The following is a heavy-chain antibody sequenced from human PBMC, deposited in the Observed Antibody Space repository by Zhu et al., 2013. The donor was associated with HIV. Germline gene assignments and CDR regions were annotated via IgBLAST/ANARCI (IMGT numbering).Heavy chain of an antibody. CDR1: GYTFTSYD. V-gene: IGHV1-8*01. CDR2: MNPNSGNT. Sequence: QVQLVQSGAEVKKPGASVKVSCKASGYTFTSYDINWVRQATGQGLEWMGWMNPNSGNTGYAQKFQGRVTMTRNTSISTAYMELSSLRSEDTAVYYCARGLWNLRKRYYYGMDVWGQRDHGHPSPQ. D-gene: IGHD1-1*01. J-gene: IGHJ6*04. CDR3: ARGLWNLRKRYYYGMDV.